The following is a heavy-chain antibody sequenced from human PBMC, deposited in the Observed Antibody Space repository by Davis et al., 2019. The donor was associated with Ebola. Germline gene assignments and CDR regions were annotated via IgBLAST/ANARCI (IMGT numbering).Heavy chain of an antibody. CDR1: GYTFTGYG. V-gene: IGHV3-30*18. CDR2: ISKDGSSK. D-gene: IGHD3-10*01. Sequence: GESLKISCTASGYTFTGYGMRWVRQAPGKGLEWVAVISKDGSSKYYADPVKGRFTISRDNSKNTLYLQMNSLRADDTDLYSCAKECVRDTMIWGFDSWGQGTMVTVSS. J-gene: IGHJ4*02. CDR3: AKECVRDTMIWGFDS.